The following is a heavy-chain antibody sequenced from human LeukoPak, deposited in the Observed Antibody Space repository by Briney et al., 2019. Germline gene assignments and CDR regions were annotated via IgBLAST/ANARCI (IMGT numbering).Heavy chain of an antibody. J-gene: IGHJ4*02. CDR2: IYTGGST. Sequence: GGSLRLSCAASGFTVSSNYMSWVRQAPGKGLEWVSVIYTGGSTYYADSVKGRFTISRDNSKNTLLLQMNSLRAEDTAVYCCAGDFGYCSTTSCYDQWGQGTLVTVSS. V-gene: IGHV3-53*01. CDR1: GFTVSSNY. D-gene: IGHD2-2*03. CDR3: AGDFGYCSTTSCYDQ.